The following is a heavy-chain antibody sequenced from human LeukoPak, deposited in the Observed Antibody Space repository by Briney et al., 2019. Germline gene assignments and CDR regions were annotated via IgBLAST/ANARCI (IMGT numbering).Heavy chain of an antibody. J-gene: IGHJ4*02. CDR3: ARGLKTDDRDGYNV. CDR2: ICYSGST. Sequence: PSETLSCNSSAYACSASSYYWSWLRQPPGKELKGIVDICYSGSTNYNPSLKRRVTISEETSKKQFSLKLSSVPDADTAVYYCARGLKTDDRDGYNVWGQGTLVTVSS. D-gene: IGHD5-24*01. CDR1: ACSASSYY. V-gene: IGHV4-59*02.